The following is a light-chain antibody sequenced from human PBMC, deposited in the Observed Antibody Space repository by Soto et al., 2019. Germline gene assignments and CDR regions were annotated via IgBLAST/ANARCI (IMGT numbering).Light chain of an antibody. Sequence: DIQMTQSPSSVSASVGDRVSITCRASQGISNWLAWYQQKPGRTPKLLIYTGSSLQSGVPSRFSGTGSGTDFTLTISSLQPEDVATYYCQQANSFPLTFGGGTKVEIK. CDR1: QGISNW. J-gene: IGKJ4*01. V-gene: IGKV1-12*01. CDR3: QQANSFPLT. CDR2: TGS.